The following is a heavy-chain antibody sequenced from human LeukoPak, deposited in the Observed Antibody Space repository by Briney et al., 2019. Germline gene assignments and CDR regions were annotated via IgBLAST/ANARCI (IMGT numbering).Heavy chain of an antibody. D-gene: IGHD1-26*01. CDR3: ARVIRGVGATNWFDP. CDR1: GYTFTSYG. Sequence: ASVKVSCRASGYTFTSYGISWVRQDPGQGLEWMGWISSYNGNTNYAQKLQGRVTMTTDTSTSTAYMELSRLRSDDTAVYYCARVIRGVGATNWFDPWGQGTLVTVSS. J-gene: IGHJ5*02. CDR2: ISSYNGNT. V-gene: IGHV1-18*01.